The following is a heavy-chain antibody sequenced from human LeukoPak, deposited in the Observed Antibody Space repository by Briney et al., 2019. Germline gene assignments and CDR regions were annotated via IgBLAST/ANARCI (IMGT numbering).Heavy chain of an antibody. CDR3: ARFSGYSYGAYFDY. CDR2: IISGGTT. J-gene: IGHJ4*02. V-gene: IGHV3-53*01. CDR1: GFTVSSNH. D-gene: IGHD5-18*01. Sequence: GGSLRLSCAASGFTVSSNHMSWVRHAPGKGLEWVSVIISGGTTYYADSVKGRFTISRDNSKNTLFLQMTSLRADDTLVYNCARFSGYSYGAYFDYWGQGTLVTVSS.